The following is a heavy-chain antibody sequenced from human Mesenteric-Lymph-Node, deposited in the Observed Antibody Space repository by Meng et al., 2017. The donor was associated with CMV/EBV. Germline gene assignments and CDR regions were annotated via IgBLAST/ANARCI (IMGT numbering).Heavy chain of an antibody. V-gene: IGHV4-34*01. CDR3: VSLGDDCGGDCYYF. Sequence: SQTLSLTCAVYGGYFSGYYWSWIRQPPGKGLEWIGEINHSGSNNYSPSLKSRVNISVDRSKNQFSLKINSVTAADTAVYYCVSLGDDCGGDCYYFWGQGTLVTVSS. CDR1: GGYFSGYY. CDR2: INHSGSN. J-gene: IGHJ4*02. D-gene: IGHD2-21*01.